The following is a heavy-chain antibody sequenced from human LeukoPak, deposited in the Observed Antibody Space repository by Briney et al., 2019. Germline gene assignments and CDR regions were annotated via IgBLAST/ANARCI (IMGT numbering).Heavy chain of an antibody. Sequence: LETLSLTCTVSGGSISSASYYWGWIRQPPGKGLEWIGTIYYSGSTYYNPSLKSRVTISVDTSKNQVSLRLRSVTAADTAVYHCARDWSSSSYTYYYYYMDVWGKGTTVTVSS. CDR2: IYYSGST. V-gene: IGHV4-39*07. CDR3: ARDWSSSSYTYYYYYMDV. D-gene: IGHD6-6*01. J-gene: IGHJ6*03. CDR1: GGSISSASYY.